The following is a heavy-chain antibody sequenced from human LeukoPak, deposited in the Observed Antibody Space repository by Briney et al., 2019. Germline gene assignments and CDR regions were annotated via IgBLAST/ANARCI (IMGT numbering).Heavy chain of an antibody. CDR1: GFTFSSYS. CDR2: ISSSSSYI. Sequence: GGSLRLFCAASGFTFSSYSMNWVRQAPGKGLEWVSSISSSSSYIYYADSVKGRFTISRDNAKNSLYLQMNSLRAEDTAVYYCARVRDVGVRGVINAFDIWGQGTMVTVSS. V-gene: IGHV3-21*01. J-gene: IGHJ3*02. D-gene: IGHD3-10*01. CDR3: ARVRDVGVRGVINAFDI.